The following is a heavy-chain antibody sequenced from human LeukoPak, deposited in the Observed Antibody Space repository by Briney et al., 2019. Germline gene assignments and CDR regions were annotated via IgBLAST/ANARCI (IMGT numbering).Heavy chain of an antibody. D-gene: IGHD3-22*01. CDR3: ARGKARAKYYYDSSGYLTFDY. J-gene: IGHJ4*02. Sequence: SPSETLSLTCTVSGGSISSYYWNWIRQPPGKGLERIGYIYYSGSTNYKSSLKSRVTISVDTSKNQFSLKLSSVTAADTAVYYCARGKARAKYYYDSSGYLTFDYWGQGTLVTVSS. CDR1: GGSISSYY. CDR2: IYYSGST. V-gene: IGHV4-59*12.